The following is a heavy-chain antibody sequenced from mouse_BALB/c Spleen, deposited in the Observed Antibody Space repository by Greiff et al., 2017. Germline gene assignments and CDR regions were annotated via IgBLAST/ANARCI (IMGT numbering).Heavy chain of an antibody. D-gene: IGHD2-14*01. J-gene: IGHJ4*01. V-gene: IGHV5-17*02. Sequence: DVKLVESGGGLVQPGGSRKLSCAASGFTFSSLGMHWVRQAPEKGLEWVAYISSGSSTIYYADTVKGRFTITRDNPKNTLFLQMTSLRSEDTAMYYCARWDYRYSYAMDYWGQGTSVTVSS. CDR3: ARWDYRYSYAMDY. CDR2: ISSGSSTI. CDR1: GFTFSSLG.